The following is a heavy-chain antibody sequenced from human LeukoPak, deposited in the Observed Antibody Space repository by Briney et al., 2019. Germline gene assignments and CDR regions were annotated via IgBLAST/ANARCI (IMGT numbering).Heavy chain of an antibody. D-gene: IGHD2-2*01. Sequence: ASVKVSCKASAYTFTGYYIHWVRQAPEHVLEWMGWINPYSGATNYAQKFQGRVTMTSDTSITTAYMELTRLRSDDTAVYYCVRDGACSSTSCQNFDYWGQGTLVTVPS. CDR3: VRDGACSSTSCQNFDY. CDR1: AYTFTGYY. CDR2: INPYSGAT. J-gene: IGHJ4*02. V-gene: IGHV1-2*02.